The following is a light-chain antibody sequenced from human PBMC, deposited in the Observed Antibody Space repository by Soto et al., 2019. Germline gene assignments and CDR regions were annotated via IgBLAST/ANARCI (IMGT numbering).Light chain of an antibody. V-gene: IGKV1-27*01. CDR2: ASS. CDR3: QKYNRAPNT. Sequence: DVQMTQSPSSLSASVGDRVTITCRASRDISSSLAWYQQKPGKVPKLLIYASSTFHAGVQSRFSGSGSGTFCTLTITSLQPDDVATYYCQKYNRAPNTFGRGARLEIK. J-gene: IGKJ2*01. CDR1: RDISSS.